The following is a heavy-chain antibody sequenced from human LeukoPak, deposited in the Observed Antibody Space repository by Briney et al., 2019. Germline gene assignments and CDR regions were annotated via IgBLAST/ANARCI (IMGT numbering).Heavy chain of an antibody. CDR2: ISHSSEYI. D-gene: IGHD2-21*02. V-gene: IGHV3-21*04. Sequence: PGGSLRLSCEASGFSINIYSMNWVRQAPGQGLEWVSSISHSSEYIYYGDSAKGRFTISRDNAKNSLYLQMNSLRAEDTAVYYCARVMGYCGGDCSLSAFDIWGQGTMVTVSS. J-gene: IGHJ3*02. CDR3: ARVMGYCGGDCSLSAFDI. CDR1: GFSINIYS.